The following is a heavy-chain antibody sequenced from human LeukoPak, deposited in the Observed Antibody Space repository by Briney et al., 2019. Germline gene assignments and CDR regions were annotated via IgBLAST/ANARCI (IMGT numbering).Heavy chain of an antibody. CDR1: GFTFSTYG. CDR3: AKGIATAGTHYYYGMDV. D-gene: IGHD6-13*01. J-gene: IGHJ6*02. Sequence: PGGSLRLSCAASGFTFSTYGMHWVRQAPGKGLEWVAVISYDESTKYYADSVKGRFTISRDNSKSTLYLQMNSLRAEDAAVYYCAKGIATAGTHYYYGMDVCGQGTTVTVSS. V-gene: IGHV3-30*18. CDR2: ISYDESTK.